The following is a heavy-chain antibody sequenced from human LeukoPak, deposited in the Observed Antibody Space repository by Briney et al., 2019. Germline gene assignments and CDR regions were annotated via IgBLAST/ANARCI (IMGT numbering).Heavy chain of an antibody. Sequence: ASVKVSCKASGGTFSSYAINWVRQAPGQGLEWMGGIIPMFGSAANAQKFQGRVTITADESTSTAYMELSSLRYEDTAVYYCARDLCGRCHSGHNGMDVWGQGTTVTVSS. D-gene: IGHD2-21*01. CDR1: GGTFSSYA. J-gene: IGHJ6*02. V-gene: IGHV1-69*13. CDR3: ARDLCGRCHSGHNGMDV. CDR2: IIPMFGSA.